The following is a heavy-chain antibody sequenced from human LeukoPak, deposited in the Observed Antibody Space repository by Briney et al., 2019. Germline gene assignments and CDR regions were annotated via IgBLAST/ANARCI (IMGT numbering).Heavy chain of an antibody. Sequence: ASVKVSCKASGGTFTSYAISWVRQAPGQGLEWMGGIIPIFGTANYAQKFQGRVTITADKSTSTAYMELSSLRSEDTAVYYCARASFSSGWPPYGYWGQGTLVTVSS. J-gene: IGHJ4*02. V-gene: IGHV1-69*06. CDR1: GGTFTSYA. CDR2: IIPIFGTA. CDR3: ARASFSSGWPPYGY. D-gene: IGHD6-19*01.